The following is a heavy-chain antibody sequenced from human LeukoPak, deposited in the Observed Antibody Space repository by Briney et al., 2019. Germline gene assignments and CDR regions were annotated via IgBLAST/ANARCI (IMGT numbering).Heavy chain of an antibody. CDR3: ARVNINNWHSCDY. V-gene: IGHV4-4*02. Sequence: SGTLSLTCAVSGGSISSNNWWGWVRQPPGKGLEWIGEIYHSGSPNYNPSLKSRATISVDKSRNHFSLNLSSVTAADTAVYYCARVNINNWHSCDYWGQGTLVTVSS. J-gene: IGHJ4*02. CDR2: IYHSGSP. CDR1: GGSISSNNW. D-gene: IGHD1-1*01.